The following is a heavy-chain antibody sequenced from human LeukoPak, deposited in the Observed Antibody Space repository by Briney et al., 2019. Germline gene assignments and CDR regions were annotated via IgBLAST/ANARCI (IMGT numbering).Heavy chain of an antibody. CDR2: ISGSGGGT. J-gene: IGHJ4*02. D-gene: IGHD3-22*01. CDR3: AKESGDSSGYYSDY. Sequence: GGSLRLSCAASGFSFSSYAMSWVRQAPGKGLEWVSAISGSGGGTYYADSVKGRFTISRDNSKNTVYLQMNSLRADDTAVYYCAKESGDSSGYYSDYWVQGMLVTVSP. CDR1: GFSFSSYA. V-gene: IGHV3-23*01.